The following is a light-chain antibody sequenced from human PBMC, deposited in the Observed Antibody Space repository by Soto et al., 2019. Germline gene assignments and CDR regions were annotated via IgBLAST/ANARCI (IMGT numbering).Light chain of an antibody. J-gene: IGKJ2*01. CDR2: STS. V-gene: IGKV1-39*01. Sequence: DIQMTQSPSSLSASVGDRVTITCRASQSISNALNWYQRKPGKAPEFLIYSTSNLQSGVPSRFSGSGSGTYLTLTISSLQPEDFATYYCQQSYRTPYTFGQGTKLEIK. CDR1: QSISNA. CDR3: QQSYRTPYT.